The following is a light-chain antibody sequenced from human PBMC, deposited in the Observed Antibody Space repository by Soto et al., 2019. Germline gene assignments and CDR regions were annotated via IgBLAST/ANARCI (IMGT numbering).Light chain of an antibody. Sequence: QSVLTQPPSASGTPGPRVTVSCSGISSNIGSNTVNWYQQLPGTAPKLLIYSNNQRPSGVPDRFSGSKSGTSASLAISGLQSEDEADYYCAAWDDSLNGLYVFGTGSKVTVL. J-gene: IGLJ1*01. CDR1: SSNIGSNT. CDR3: AAWDDSLNGLYV. CDR2: SNN. V-gene: IGLV1-44*01.